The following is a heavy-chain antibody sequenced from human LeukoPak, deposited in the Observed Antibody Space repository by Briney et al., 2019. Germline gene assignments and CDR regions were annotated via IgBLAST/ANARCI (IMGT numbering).Heavy chain of an antibody. J-gene: IGHJ4*02. CDR1: GGSISSYY. CDR3: ARDQYYYDSSGPQPLDY. Sequence: SETLSLTCTVSGGSISSYYWSWIRQLAGKGLEWIGRIYTSGSTNYNPSLKSRVTMSVDTSKNQFSLKLSSVTAADTAVYYCARDQYYYDSSGPQPLDYWGQGTLVTVSS. D-gene: IGHD3-22*01. V-gene: IGHV4-4*07. CDR2: IYTSGST.